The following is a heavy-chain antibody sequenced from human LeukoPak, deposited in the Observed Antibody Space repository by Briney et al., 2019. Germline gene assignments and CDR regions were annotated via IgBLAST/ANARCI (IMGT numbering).Heavy chain of an antibody. CDR2: IKQDGNKK. J-gene: IGHJ4*02. Sequence: GGSLRLSCAASGFTFSSYAMSWVRQAPGKGLEWVANIKQDGNKKYYVDSVKGRFTISRDNAKNTLSLQMNSLRAEDTAVYYCVRVAGGNSPYYFDYWGQGTLVTVSS. CDR3: VRVAGGNSPYYFDY. D-gene: IGHD4-23*01. CDR1: GFTFSSYA. V-gene: IGHV3-7*01.